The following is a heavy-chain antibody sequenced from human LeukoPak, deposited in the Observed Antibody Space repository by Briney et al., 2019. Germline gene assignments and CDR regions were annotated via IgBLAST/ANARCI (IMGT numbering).Heavy chain of an antibody. CDR3: AKGQIPAANDY. D-gene: IGHD2-2*01. J-gene: IGHJ4*02. V-gene: IGHV3-48*01. CDR1: GFTFSSYS. CDR2: ITASGTAM. Sequence: PGGSLRLSCAASGFTFSSYSMNWVRQAPGKGLEWVSHITASGTAMFYADSVKGRFTISRDNAKNSLYLQMNSLRAEDTAVYYCAKGQIPAANDYWGQGTLVTVSS.